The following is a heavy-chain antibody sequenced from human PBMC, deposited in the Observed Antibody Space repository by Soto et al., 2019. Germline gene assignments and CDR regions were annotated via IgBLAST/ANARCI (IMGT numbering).Heavy chain of an antibody. V-gene: IGHV3-48*01. CDR3: ARDYRDCSSTSCYPSY. CDR1: GFTFSSYS. D-gene: IGHD2-2*01. J-gene: IGHJ4*02. Sequence: EVQLVESGGGLVQPGGSLRLSCAASGFTFSSYSMNWVRQAPGKGLEWVSYISSSSSTIYYADSVKGRFTISRDNAKNSLNLQMNSPRAEETAVYYCARDYRDCSSTSCYPSYWGQGTLVTVSS. CDR2: ISSSSSTI.